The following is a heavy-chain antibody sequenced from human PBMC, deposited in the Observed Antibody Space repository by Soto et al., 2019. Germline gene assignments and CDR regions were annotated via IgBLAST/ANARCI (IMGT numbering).Heavy chain of an antibody. J-gene: IGHJ6*02. Sequence: GGSLRLSCAASGFTFSSYWMSWVRQAPGKGLEWVANIKQDGSEKYYVDSVKGRFTISRDNAKNSLYLQMNSLRAEDTAVYYGARVPLLKGLGIAAAGNGYYYGMDVWGQGTTVTVSS. D-gene: IGHD6-13*01. V-gene: IGHV3-7*05. CDR3: ARVPLLKGLGIAAAGNGYYYGMDV. CDR2: IKQDGSEK. CDR1: GFTFSSYW.